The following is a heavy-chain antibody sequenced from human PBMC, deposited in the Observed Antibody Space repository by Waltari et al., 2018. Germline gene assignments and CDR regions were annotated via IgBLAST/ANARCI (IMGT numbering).Heavy chain of an antibody. CDR1: GFSLSTSGVG. CDR2: IYWNDDK. V-gene: IGHV2-5*01. CDR3: ALASSSYYI. D-gene: IGHD6-13*01. J-gene: IGHJ4*02. Sequence: QITLKESGHTLVKPTKPLPLTCTFSGFSLSTSGVGVGWIRQPPGKALEWLALIYWNDDKRYSPSLKSKLTITKDTSKNQVVLTMTNMDPVDTATYYCALASSSYYIWGQGTLVTVSS.